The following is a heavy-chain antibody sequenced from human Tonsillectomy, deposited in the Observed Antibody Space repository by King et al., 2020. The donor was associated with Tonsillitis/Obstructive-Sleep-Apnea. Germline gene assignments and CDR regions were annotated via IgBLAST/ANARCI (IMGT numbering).Heavy chain of an antibody. CDR1: GYTFANYG. CDR3: ARDSMSHYYDSSGYYTFKY. Sequence: VQLVESGAEVKKPGASVKVSCTASGYTFANYGISWVRQAPGQGLEWVGWISAYNGYTNYAQMLQGRVTMTTDTSTSTAYMELTSLRSDDTAVYYCARDSMSHYYDSSGYYTFKYWGQGTLVTVSS. V-gene: IGHV1-18*01. D-gene: IGHD3-22*01. CDR2: ISAYNGYT. J-gene: IGHJ4*02.